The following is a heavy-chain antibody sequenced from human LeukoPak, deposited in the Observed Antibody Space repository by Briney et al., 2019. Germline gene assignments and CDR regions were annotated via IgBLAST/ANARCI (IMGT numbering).Heavy chain of an antibody. Sequence: SETLSLTCTVSGGSISSGGYYWSWIRQHPWKGLEWIGYIYYSGSTYYNPSLKSRVTISVDTSKNQFSLKLSSVTAADTAVYYCARGGRIPAHGWFDPWGQGTLVTVSS. D-gene: IGHD1-26*01. CDR3: ARGGRIPAHGWFDP. J-gene: IGHJ5*02. V-gene: IGHV4-31*03. CDR2: IYYSGST. CDR1: GGSISSGGYY.